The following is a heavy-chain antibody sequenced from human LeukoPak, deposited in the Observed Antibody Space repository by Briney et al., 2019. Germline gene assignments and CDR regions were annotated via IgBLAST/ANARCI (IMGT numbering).Heavy chain of an antibody. J-gene: IGHJ4*02. CDR2: IIPILGIA. CDR1: GYTFTSYG. Sequence: GASVKVSCKASGYTFTSYGISWVRQAPGQGLEWMGRIIPILGIANYAQKFQGRVTITADKSTSTAYMELSSLRSEDTAVYYCARDSPGWPFDYWGQGTLVTVSS. CDR3: ARDSPGWPFDY. V-gene: IGHV1-69*04.